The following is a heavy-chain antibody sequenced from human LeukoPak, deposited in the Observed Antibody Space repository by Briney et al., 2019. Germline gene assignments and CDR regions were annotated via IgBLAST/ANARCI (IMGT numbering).Heavy chain of an antibody. Sequence: GGSLRLSCAASGFTVSSNYMSWVRQAPGKGLEWVSVIYSGGSTYYTDSVKGRFTLSRDNSKNTLYLQMNSLRAEDTAVYYCARDKPNWNQYYYYYYGMDVWGQGTTVTVSS. CDR2: IYSGGST. CDR3: ARDKPNWNQYYYYYYGMDV. CDR1: GFTVSSNY. D-gene: IGHD1-20*01. V-gene: IGHV3-66*01. J-gene: IGHJ6*02.